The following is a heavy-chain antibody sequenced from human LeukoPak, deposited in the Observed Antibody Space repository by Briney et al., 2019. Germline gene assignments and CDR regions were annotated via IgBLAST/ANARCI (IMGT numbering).Heavy chain of an antibody. D-gene: IGHD6-19*01. CDR1: GYSISTNYY. V-gene: IGHV4-38-2*01. CDR2: IYHSGST. Sequence: PSETLSLTCEVSGYSISTNYYWGWIRLPPGKRLEWIGNIYHSGSTSYNPSLKSRVTISVDTSKNQFSLKLSSVTAADTAVYYCARHYLLRGYSSGWQTDAFDIWGQGTMVTVSS. CDR3: ARHYLLRGYSSGWQTDAFDI. J-gene: IGHJ3*02.